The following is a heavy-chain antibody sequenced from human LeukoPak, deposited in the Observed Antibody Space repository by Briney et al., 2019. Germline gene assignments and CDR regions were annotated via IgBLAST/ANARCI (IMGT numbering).Heavy chain of an antibody. V-gene: IGHV4-59*01. J-gene: IGHJ4*02. D-gene: IGHD6-19*01. CDR2: IYYSGST. Sequence: SETLSLTCTVSGGSISSYYWSWIRQPPGKGLEWIGYIYYSGSTNYNPSLKSRVTISVDTSENQFSLKLSSVTAADTAVYYCAREESGWYPYWGQGTLVTVSS. CDR1: GGSISSYY. CDR3: AREESGWYPY.